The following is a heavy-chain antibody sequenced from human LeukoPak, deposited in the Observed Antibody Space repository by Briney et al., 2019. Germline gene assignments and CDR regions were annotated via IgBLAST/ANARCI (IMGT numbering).Heavy chain of an antibody. CDR2: INDSGDKT. Sequence: GGSLRLSCAASGFTFSSYAMTWVRQAPGQGLEWVSSINDSGDKTYYADSVKGRFTISRDNSRNTLHLQVNSLRAEDTAVYYCATLRSYVFWGQGTLVTVSS. V-gene: IGHV3-23*01. J-gene: IGHJ4*02. CDR3: ATLRSYVF. D-gene: IGHD3-16*01. CDR1: GFTFSSYA.